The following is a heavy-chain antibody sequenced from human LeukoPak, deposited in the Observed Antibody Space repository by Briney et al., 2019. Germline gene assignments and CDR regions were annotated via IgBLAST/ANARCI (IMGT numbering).Heavy chain of an antibody. CDR2: INHSGST. Sequence: SETLSLTCTVSGGSISSYYWSWIRQPPGKGLEWIGEINHSGSTNYSPSLKSRVTISVDTSKNQFSLKLSSVTAADTAVYYCARGSPYCSSTSCYTSDYFDYWGQGTLVTVSS. CDR3: ARGSPYCSSTSCYTSDYFDY. J-gene: IGHJ4*02. V-gene: IGHV4-34*01. D-gene: IGHD2-2*02. CDR1: GGSISSYY.